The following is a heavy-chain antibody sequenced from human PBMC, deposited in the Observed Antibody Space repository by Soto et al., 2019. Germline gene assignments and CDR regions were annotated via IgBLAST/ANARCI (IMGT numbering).Heavy chain of an antibody. Sequence: GGSLRLSCAASGFTFSSYAMHWVRQAPGKGLEWVAVIWYDGSIQYYADSAKGRFTISRDNSKNTVFLQMNSLRVEDTAVYYCARAPYCSDNSCYFDY. J-gene: IGHJ4*01. CDR2: IWYDGSIQ. V-gene: IGHV3-33*02. CDR1: GFTFSSYA. CDR3: ARAPYCSDNSCYFDY. D-gene: IGHD2-15*01.